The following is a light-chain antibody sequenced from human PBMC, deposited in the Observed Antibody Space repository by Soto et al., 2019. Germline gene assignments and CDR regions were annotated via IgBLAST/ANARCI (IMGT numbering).Light chain of an antibody. J-gene: IGLJ1*01. CDR1: SSDVGGFEY. CDR2: ELS. Sequence: QSAPSQPASVTGSPGQSITISCTGTSSDVGGFEYVSWYQQHPGKAPTLMMYELSNRPSGFSHRFSGSKSDNTASLTFSRLQTVDEADSYCTSYTSSRTLVFGTGTKVIV. V-gene: IGLV2-14*01. CDR3: TSYTSSRTLV.